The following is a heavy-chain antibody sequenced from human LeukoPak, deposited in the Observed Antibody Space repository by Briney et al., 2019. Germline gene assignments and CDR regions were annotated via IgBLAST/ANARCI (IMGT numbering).Heavy chain of an antibody. CDR1: GYTFTSYD. J-gene: IGHJ6*02. CDR2: MNPNSGNT. Sequence: ASVKVSCKASGYTFTSYDINWARQATGQGLEWMGWMNPNSGNTGYAQKFQGRVTMTRNTSISTAYMELSSLRSEDTAVYYCARVGSYYYYYGMDVWGQGTTVTVSS. V-gene: IGHV1-8*01. D-gene: IGHD1-26*01. CDR3: ARVGSYYYYYGMDV.